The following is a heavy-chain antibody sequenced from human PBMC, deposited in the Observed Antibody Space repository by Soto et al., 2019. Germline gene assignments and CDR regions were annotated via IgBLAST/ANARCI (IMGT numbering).Heavy chain of an antibody. D-gene: IGHD6-13*01. Sequence: PGGAPRLSCAGSGFTFRSYGIPWVRPAPGKGLEWVAVIWYDGSNKYYADSVKGRFTISRDNSKNTLYLQMNSLRAEDTAVYYCARDATPGIAAAGPDYWGQGTLVTVSS. V-gene: IGHV3-33*01. CDR1: GFTFRSYG. J-gene: IGHJ4*02. CDR2: IWYDGSNK. CDR3: ARDATPGIAAAGPDY.